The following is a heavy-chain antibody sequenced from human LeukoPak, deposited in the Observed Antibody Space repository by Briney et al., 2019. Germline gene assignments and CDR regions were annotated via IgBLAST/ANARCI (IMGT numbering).Heavy chain of an antibody. J-gene: IGHJ3*02. CDR2: IKQDGSEK. CDR3: ARGLHYDSSGYYPPDAFDI. CDR1: GFTFSSYW. D-gene: IGHD3-22*01. Sequence: PGGSLRLSCAASGFTFSSYWMSWVRQAPGKGLEWVANIKQDGSEKYYVDSVKARFTISRDNAKNSLYLQMNSLRAEDTAVYYCARGLHYDSSGYYPPDAFDIWGQGTMVTVSS. V-gene: IGHV3-7*01.